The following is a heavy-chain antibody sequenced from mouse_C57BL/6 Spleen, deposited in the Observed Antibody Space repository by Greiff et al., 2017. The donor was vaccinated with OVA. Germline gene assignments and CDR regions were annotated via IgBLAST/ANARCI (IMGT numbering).Heavy chain of an antibody. Sequence: EVQGVESGGGLVKPGGSLKLSCAASGFTFSSYAMSWVRQTPEKRLEWVATISDGGSYTYYPDNVKGRFTISRDNAKNNLYLQMRHLKSEDTAMYYCARDEGPGTGIAYWGQGTLVTVSA. V-gene: IGHV5-4*01. CDR3: ARDEGPGTGIAY. CDR2: ISDGGSYT. J-gene: IGHJ3*01. D-gene: IGHD3-3*01. CDR1: GFTFSSYA.